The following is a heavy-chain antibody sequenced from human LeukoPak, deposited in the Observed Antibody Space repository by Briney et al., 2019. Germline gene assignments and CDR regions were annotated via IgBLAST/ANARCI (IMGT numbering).Heavy chain of an antibody. D-gene: IGHD3-10*01. V-gene: IGHV3-23*01. CDR2: ISAGGGST. Sequence: PGGPLRLSCAPSGFTFSSYAMSWVPQSPGKGLEWVSSISAGGGSTNYADSVKGRFTISREKHKNTLYLQMNSLRAEDTAVYYCAKEKYYGSDWGQGTLVTVSS. CDR1: GFTFSSYA. CDR3: AKEKYYGSD. J-gene: IGHJ4*02.